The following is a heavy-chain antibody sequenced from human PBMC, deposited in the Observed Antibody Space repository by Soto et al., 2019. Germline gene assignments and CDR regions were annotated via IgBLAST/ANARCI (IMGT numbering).Heavy chain of an antibody. J-gene: IGHJ6*03. Sequence: GGSLRLSCAASGFTFSSYWMSWVRQAPGKGLEWVANIKEDGGAKYYVASVKGRFTISRDNAKNSLYLQMNSLRAEDTALYYCARDTTVTPPYYYYYMDVWGRGTTVTVSS. D-gene: IGHD4-17*01. CDR3: ARDTTVTPPYYYYYMDV. V-gene: IGHV3-7*01. CDR2: IKEDGGAK. CDR1: GFTFSSYW.